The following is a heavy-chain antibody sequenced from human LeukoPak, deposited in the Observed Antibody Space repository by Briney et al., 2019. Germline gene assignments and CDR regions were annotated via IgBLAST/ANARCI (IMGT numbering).Heavy chain of an antibody. CDR3: ARGRTYWYFDL. CDR1: GGFFSGYY. V-gene: IGHV4-34*01. Sequence: SETLSLTCAVYGGFFSGYYWSWIRQHPGKGLEWIGEINHSGSTDYNPSLKSRVTISVDTSKNQFSLKLSSVTAADTAVYYCARGRTYWYFDLWGRGTLVTVSS. J-gene: IGHJ2*01. CDR2: INHSGST.